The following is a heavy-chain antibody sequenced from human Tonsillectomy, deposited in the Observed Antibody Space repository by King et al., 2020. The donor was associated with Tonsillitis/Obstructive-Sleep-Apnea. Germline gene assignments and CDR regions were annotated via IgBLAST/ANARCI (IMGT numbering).Heavy chain of an antibody. Sequence: HVQLVESGAEVKKPGASVKVSCTASGYTFTSYGISWVRQAPGQGLEWMGWISAYNGNRNYAQKFQGRVTMTTDTSTSTVYMELRSLRSDDTAVYYCARDRDYYYGMDVWGQGTTVTVSS. CDR1: GYTFTSYG. CDR3: ARDRDYYYGMDV. J-gene: IGHJ6*02. V-gene: IGHV1-18*01. D-gene: IGHD3-10*01. CDR2: ISAYNGNR.